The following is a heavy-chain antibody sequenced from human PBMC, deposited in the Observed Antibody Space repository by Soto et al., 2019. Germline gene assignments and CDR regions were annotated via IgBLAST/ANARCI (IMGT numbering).Heavy chain of an antibody. D-gene: IGHD6-6*01. V-gene: IGHV1-8*01. CDR2: MNPNSGNT. CDR1: GYTFTSYD. CDR3: AKTYSSSSGGYYFDY. J-gene: IGHJ4*02. Sequence: ASVEVSCKASGYTFTSYDINWVRQATGQGLEWMGWMNPNSGNTGYAQKFQGRVTMTRNTSISTAYMELSSLRSEDTAVYYCAKTYSSSSGGYYFDYWGQGTLVTVSS.